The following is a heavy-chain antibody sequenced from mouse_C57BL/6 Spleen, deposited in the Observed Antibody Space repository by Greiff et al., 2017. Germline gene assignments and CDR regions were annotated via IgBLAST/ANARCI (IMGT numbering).Heavy chain of an antibody. J-gene: IGHJ4*01. D-gene: IGHD1-1*01. CDR2: IYPGDGDT. CDR1: GYAFSSSW. V-gene: IGHV1-82*01. CDR3: ARDGSSYGYAMDY. Sequence: VKLMESGPELVKPGASVKISCKASGYAFSSSWMNWVKQRPGKGLEWIGRIYPGDGDTNYNGKFKGKATLTADKSSSTAYMQLSSLTSEDSAVYFCARDGSSYGYAMDYWGQGTSVTVSS.